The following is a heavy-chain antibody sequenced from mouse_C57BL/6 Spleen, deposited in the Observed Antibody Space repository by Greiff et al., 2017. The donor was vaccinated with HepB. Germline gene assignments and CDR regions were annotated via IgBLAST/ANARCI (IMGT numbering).Heavy chain of an antibody. Sequence: VQLKESGPGLVKPSQSLSLTCSVTGYSITSGYYWNWIRQFPGNKLEWMGYISYDGSNNYNPSLKNRISITRDTSKNQFFLKLNSVTTEDTATYYCAREMVTTGYYFDYWGQGTTLTVSS. D-gene: IGHD2-2*01. CDR3: AREMVTTGYYFDY. CDR1: GYSITSGYY. CDR2: ISYDGSN. V-gene: IGHV3-6*01. J-gene: IGHJ2*01.